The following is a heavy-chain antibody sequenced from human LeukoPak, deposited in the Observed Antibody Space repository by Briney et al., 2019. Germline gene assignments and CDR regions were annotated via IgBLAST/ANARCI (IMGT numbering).Heavy chain of an antibody. V-gene: IGHV3-30*18. J-gene: IGHJ4*02. CDR2: ISYDGSNK. D-gene: IGHD3-3*01. CDR3: AKGFPYDFWNAFDY. CDR1: GFTFSSYG. Sequence: PGGSLRLSCAASGFTFSSYGMHWVRQAPGKGLEWVAVISYDGSNKYYADSVKGRFTISRDNSKNTLYLQMNSLRAEDTAVYYCAKGFPYDFWNAFDYWGQGTLVTVSS.